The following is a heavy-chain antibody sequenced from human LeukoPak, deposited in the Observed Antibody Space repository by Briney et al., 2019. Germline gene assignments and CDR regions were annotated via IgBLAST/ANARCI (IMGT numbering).Heavy chain of an antibody. CDR1: GFTFSSYW. Sequence: GGSLRLSCAASGFTFSSYWMSWVRQAPGKGREWVANIKQDGREKYYVDSLKGRFTLSRDNAKNSLYLQMNSMRAEDTAVYYCARDCWGYGDLCVYWGQGNLVTVSS. CDR2: IKQDGREK. V-gene: IGHV3-7*01. CDR3: ARDCWGYGDLCVY. J-gene: IGHJ4*02. D-gene: IGHD4-17*01.